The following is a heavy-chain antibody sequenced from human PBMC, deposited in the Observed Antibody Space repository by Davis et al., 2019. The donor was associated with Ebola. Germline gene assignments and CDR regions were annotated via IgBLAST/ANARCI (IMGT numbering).Heavy chain of an antibody. V-gene: IGHV4-39*01. J-gene: IGHJ6*02. CDR2: IYYSGST. D-gene: IGHD2-15*01. CDR1: GGSISSSSYY. Sequence: MPSETLSLTCTVSGGSISSSSYYWGWIRQPPGKGLEWIGSIYYSGSTYYNPSLKSRVTISVDTSKNQFSLKLSSVTAADTAVYYCARGTGSTYYYYGMDVWGQGTTVTVSS. CDR3: ARGTGSTYYYYGMDV.